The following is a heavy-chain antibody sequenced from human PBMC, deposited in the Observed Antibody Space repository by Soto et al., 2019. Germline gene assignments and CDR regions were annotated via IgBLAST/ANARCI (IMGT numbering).Heavy chain of an antibody. CDR1: GGSFSGYY. CDR3: ARGRLYYDFWSGPTWFDP. CDR2: INHSGST. J-gene: IGHJ5*02. D-gene: IGHD3-3*01. V-gene: IGHV4-34*01. Sequence: SETLSLTCAVYGGSFSGYYWSWIRQPPGKGLEWIGEINHSGSTNYNPSLKSRVTISVDTSKNQFSLKLSSVTAADTAVYYCARGRLYYDFWSGPTWFDPWGQGTLVTVSS.